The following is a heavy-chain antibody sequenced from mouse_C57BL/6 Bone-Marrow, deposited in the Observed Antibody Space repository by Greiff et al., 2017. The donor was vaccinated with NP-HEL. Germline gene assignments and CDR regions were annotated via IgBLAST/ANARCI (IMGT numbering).Heavy chain of an antibody. CDR1: GFTFSDYY. J-gene: IGHJ4*01. V-gene: IGHV5-16*01. CDR3: AREGGLRRRTYAMDY. CDR2: FNNYGSST. D-gene: IGHD2-4*01. Sequence: EVTLVESEGGLVQPGSSMKLSCTASGFTFSDYYMAWVRQVPEKGLEWVANFNNYGSSTYYLDSLKSRFIIARDNAKNILYLQMSSLKSEDTATYYCAREGGLRRRTYAMDYWGQGTSVTVSS.